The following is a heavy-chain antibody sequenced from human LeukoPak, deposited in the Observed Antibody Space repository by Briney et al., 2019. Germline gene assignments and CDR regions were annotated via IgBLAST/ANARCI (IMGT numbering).Heavy chain of an antibody. J-gene: IGHJ5*02. CDR2: IYYSGTT. Sequence: SETLSLTCTVSGGSISRGSYYWGWIRQPPGKGLEWIGSIYYSGTTYYNPPLKSRVTISIDTSETQFSLKLSSVTAADTAVYYCARHDQDRAGGYNWFDPWGQGILVTVSS. V-gene: IGHV4-39*01. D-gene: IGHD4-23*01. CDR1: GGSISRGSYY. CDR3: ARHDQDRAGGYNWFDP.